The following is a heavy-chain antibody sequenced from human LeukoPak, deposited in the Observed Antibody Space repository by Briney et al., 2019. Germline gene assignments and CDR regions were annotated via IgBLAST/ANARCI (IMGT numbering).Heavy chain of an antibody. D-gene: IGHD3-16*02. CDR3: ACGFLGELSSPIYY. J-gene: IGHJ4*02. Sequence: GASVKISCKASGYPFTTYALNWVRQAPGQGLEWMGWINTNTGNPTYAQGFTGRFVFSLDTSVSTAYLQISSLKAEDTAVYYCACGFLGELSSPIYYWGQGTLVTVSS. V-gene: IGHV7-4-1*02. CDR1: GYPFTTYA. CDR2: INTNTGNP.